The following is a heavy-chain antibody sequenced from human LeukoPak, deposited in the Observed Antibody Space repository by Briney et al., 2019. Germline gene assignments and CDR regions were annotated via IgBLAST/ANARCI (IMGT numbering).Heavy chain of an antibody. CDR2: ISGSGGST. D-gene: IGHD4-17*01. CDR3: AKTRDYGALFDY. V-gene: IGHV3-23*01. Sequence: GGSLRLSCPASGLTFSSYAMSWVRQAPGKGLEWVSAISGSGGSTYYADSVKGRFTISRDNSKNTLYLQMNSLRAEDTAVYYCAKTRDYGALFDYWGQGTLVTVSS. CDR1: GLTFSSYA. J-gene: IGHJ4*02.